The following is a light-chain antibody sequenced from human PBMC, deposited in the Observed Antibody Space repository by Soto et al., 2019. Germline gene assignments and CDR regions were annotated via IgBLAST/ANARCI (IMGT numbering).Light chain of an antibody. CDR3: QQYNNWWT. CDR1: QSVSNN. V-gene: IGKV3-15*01. Sequence: EVVMTQSPATLSVSPGERATLSCRASQSVSNNLAWYQQKPGQAPRLLIYGASTRATGIPARFSGSVSGTEFTLTISSLQSEDFAVYYCQQYNNWWTFGQGTKVEIK. J-gene: IGKJ1*01. CDR2: GAS.